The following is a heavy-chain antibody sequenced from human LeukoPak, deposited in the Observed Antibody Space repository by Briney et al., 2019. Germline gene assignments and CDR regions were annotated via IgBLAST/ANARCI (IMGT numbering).Heavy chain of an antibody. CDR1: GGSISNSGYY. Sequence: PSETLSLTCTVSGGSISNSGYYWGWIRQPPGKGLEWIGSIYYTGNTYYDPSLNSRVTISVDTSKNQFSLKLSSVTDADTAIYYCARLTSGWYVIYWGQGTLVTVSS. CDR3: ARLTSGWYVIY. V-gene: IGHV4-39*01. D-gene: IGHD6-19*01. CDR2: IYYTGNT. J-gene: IGHJ4*02.